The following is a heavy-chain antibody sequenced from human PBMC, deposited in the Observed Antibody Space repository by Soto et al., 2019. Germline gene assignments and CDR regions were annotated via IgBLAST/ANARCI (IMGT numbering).Heavy chain of an antibody. CDR2: IYPGDSDT. J-gene: IGHJ6*02. V-gene: IGHV5-51*01. Sequence: GESLKISCKGSGYSFTSYWIGWVRQMPGKGLEWMGIIYPGDSDTRYSPSFQGQVTISADKSISTAYLQWSSLKASDTAMYYCARQTDDFWSGAPYYYYGMDVWGQGTTVTVSS. D-gene: IGHD3-3*01. CDR3: ARQTDDFWSGAPYYYYGMDV. CDR1: GYSFTSYW.